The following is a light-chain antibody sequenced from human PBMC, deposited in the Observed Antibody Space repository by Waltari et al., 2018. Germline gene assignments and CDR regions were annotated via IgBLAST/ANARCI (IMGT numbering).Light chain of an antibody. J-gene: IGLJ2*01. Sequence: QSALNQPRSVSGSPGTSVAIPCPATTSDVGGYNYASWYQQHPGKAPKLIIYDVNKRPSGVPDRFSGSKSGNTASLTISGLHSEDEADYYCCSYTAPYVVFGGGTKVTVL. CDR2: DVN. CDR3: CSYTAPYVV. V-gene: IGLV2-11*01. CDR1: TSDVGGYNY.